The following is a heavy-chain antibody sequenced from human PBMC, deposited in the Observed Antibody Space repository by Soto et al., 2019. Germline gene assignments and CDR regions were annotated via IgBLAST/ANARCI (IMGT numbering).Heavy chain of an antibody. CDR1: GGSISSGGYY. CDR2: IYYSGST. CDR3: ARAGATLNYDILTGYYSGYYYGMDV. Sequence: SETLSLTCTVSGGSISSGGYYWSWIRQHPGKGLEWIGYIYYSGSTYYNPSLKSRVTISVDTSKNQFSLKLSSVTAADTAVYYCARAGATLNYDILTGYYSGYYYGMDVWGQGTTVTVSS. V-gene: IGHV4-31*03. D-gene: IGHD3-9*01. J-gene: IGHJ6*02.